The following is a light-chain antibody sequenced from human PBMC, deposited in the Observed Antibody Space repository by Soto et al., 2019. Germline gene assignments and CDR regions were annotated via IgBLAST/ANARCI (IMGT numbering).Light chain of an antibody. J-gene: IGLJ2*01. CDR1: SSDVGGYNY. Sequence: QSALTQPASVSGSPGQSITISCTGTSSDVGGYNYVSWFQQHPGKAPKLMIYEVNNRPSGVSNRFSGSKSGNTASLTIFGLRAEDEADYYCSSYTSSTTLVFGGGTKLTVL. V-gene: IGLV2-14*01. CDR3: SSYTSSTTLV. CDR2: EVN.